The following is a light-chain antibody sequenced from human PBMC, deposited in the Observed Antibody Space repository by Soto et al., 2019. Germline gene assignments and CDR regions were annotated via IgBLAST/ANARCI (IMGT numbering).Light chain of an antibody. CDR2: GAS. J-gene: IGKJ5*01. CDR1: QSLTTRY. CDR3: QQYGSSPT. Sequence: DIVVTQSPGTLSLFPGERATLSCRASQSLTTRYSAWYQQKPGQAPRLLIYGASSWATGIPDRFSGGGSGTDFTLTISRLEPEDFAVYHCQQYGSSPTFGQGTRLEMK. V-gene: IGKV3-20*01.